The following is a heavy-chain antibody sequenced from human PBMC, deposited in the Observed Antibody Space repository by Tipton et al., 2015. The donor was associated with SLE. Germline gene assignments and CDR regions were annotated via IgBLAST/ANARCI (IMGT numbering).Heavy chain of an antibody. V-gene: IGHV4-34*01. J-gene: IGHJ2*01. Sequence: TLSLTCAVYGGSFSGYYWSWIRQPPGKGLEWIGEINHSGSTNYNPSLKSRVTISVDTSKKQFSLKLSSVTAADAAVYYCARDSSRSQDWYFDLWGRGTLVTVSS. CDR1: GGSFSGYY. D-gene: IGHD6-6*01. CDR2: INHSGST. CDR3: ARDSSRSQDWYFDL.